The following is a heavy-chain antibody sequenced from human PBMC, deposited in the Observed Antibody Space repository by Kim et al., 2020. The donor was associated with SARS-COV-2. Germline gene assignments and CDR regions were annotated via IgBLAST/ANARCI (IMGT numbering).Heavy chain of an antibody. CDR3: ANARTSMVGL. Sequence: GGSLRLSCAASGFTFSSYAMSWVRQAPGKGLEWVSAISGSGGSTYYADSVKGRFTISRDNSKNMVYLQMNSLRAEDTAVYYCANARTSMVGLWGQGTLVTVSS. J-gene: IGHJ4*02. CDR1: GFTFSSYA. V-gene: IGHV3-23*01. D-gene: IGHD1-1*01. CDR2: ISGSGGST.